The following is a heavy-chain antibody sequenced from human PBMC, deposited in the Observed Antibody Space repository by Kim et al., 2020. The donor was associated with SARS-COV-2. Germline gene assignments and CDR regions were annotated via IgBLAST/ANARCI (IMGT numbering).Heavy chain of an antibody. CDR3: ARDLRHDYGGNSDWFDP. J-gene: IGHJ5*02. CDR2: INTNTGNP. D-gene: IGHD4-17*01. CDR1: GYTFTSYA. V-gene: IGHV7-4-1*02. Sequence: ASVNVSCKASGYTFTSYAMNWVRQAPGQGLEWMGWINTNTGNPTYAQGFTGRFVFSLDTSVSTAYLQISSLKAEDTAVYYCARDLRHDYGGNSDWFDPWGQGTLVTVSS.